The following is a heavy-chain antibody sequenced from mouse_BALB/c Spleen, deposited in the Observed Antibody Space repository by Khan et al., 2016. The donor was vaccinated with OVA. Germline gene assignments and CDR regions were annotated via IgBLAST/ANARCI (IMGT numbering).Heavy chain of an antibody. CDR3: ARKNYYGYAMDY. CDR1: GYSITSGYA. CDR2: ISYSGST. V-gene: IGHV3-2*02. J-gene: IGHJ4*01. Sequence: VQLKQSGPGLVKPSQSLSLTCTVTGYSITSGYAWNWIRQFPGNKLEWMGYISYSGSTSYNPSLRSRISITRDTSKNQFFLQLNSVTTEDTATYYYARKNYYGYAMDYWGQGTSVTVSS. D-gene: IGHD1-1*01.